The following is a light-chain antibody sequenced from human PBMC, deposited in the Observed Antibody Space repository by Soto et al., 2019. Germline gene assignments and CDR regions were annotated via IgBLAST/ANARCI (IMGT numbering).Light chain of an antibody. Sequence: QSVLTQPASVSGSPGQLITISCTGTSSDVGVYNYVSWYQQHPGKAPKLMIYEVSDRPSGVSNRFSGSKSGNTASLTISGLQAEDEADYYCSSYTSSGTYVFGTGTKLTVL. CDR3: SSYTSSGTYV. V-gene: IGLV2-14*01. J-gene: IGLJ1*01. CDR2: EVS. CDR1: SSDVGVYNY.